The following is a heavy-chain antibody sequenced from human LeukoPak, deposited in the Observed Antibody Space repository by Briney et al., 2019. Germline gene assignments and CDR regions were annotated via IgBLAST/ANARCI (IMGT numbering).Heavy chain of an antibody. CDR3: ARRGPCSGGSCYYFDY. Sequence: PSETLSLTCTVSGGSISTYFWSWIRQPPGKGLEWIGYIYYTGSTNYNPSLKSRVTISLDTSRNQFSLKLSSVTAADTAVYYCARRGPCSGGSCYYFDYWGQGTLVTVSS. D-gene: IGHD2-15*01. CDR1: GGSISTYF. J-gene: IGHJ4*02. CDR2: IYYTGST. V-gene: IGHV4-59*08.